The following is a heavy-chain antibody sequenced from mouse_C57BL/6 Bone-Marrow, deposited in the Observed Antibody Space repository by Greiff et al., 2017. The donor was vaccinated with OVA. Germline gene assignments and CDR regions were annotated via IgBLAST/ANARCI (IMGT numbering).Heavy chain of an antibody. Sequence: QVQLQQSGPELVKPGASVKISCKASGYAFSSSWMNWVKQRPGKGLEWIGRLYPGDGDTNYNGKFKGKATLTADKSSSTAYMQLSSLTSEDSAVYFCARSGTTVVATDYAMDYWGQGTSVTVSS. CDR3: ARSGTTVVATDYAMDY. V-gene: IGHV1-82*01. CDR1: GYAFSSSW. J-gene: IGHJ4*01. CDR2: LYPGDGDT. D-gene: IGHD1-1*01.